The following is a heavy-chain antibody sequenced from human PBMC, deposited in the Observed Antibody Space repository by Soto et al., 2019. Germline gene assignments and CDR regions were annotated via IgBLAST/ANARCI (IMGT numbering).Heavy chain of an antibody. Sequence: SETLSLTCAVYGGSFSGYYGSWIRQPRGKGLEWIGEINHSGSTNYNPSLKSRVTISVDTSKNQFSLKLSSVTAADTAVYYCARGPYDYVWGHWFEPWGQGTLVTVSS. CDR2: INHSGST. CDR3: ARGPYDYVWGHWFEP. V-gene: IGHV4-34*01. CDR1: GGSFSGYY. J-gene: IGHJ5*02. D-gene: IGHD3-16*01.